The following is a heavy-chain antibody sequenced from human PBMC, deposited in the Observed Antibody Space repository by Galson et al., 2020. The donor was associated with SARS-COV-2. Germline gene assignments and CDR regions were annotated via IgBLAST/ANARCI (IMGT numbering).Heavy chain of an antibody. Sequence: SETLPITCTVSGGPISRGNNYWSWIRQPAGQGLEWIGRIYTSGSTNYNPSLTSRVSISLDTSRNQFSLKLSSVTAADTAIYYCVRSMALDYWGQGILVTVSS. J-gene: IGHJ4*02. V-gene: IGHV4-61*02. CDR2: IYTSGST. D-gene: IGHD3-10*01. CDR3: VRSMALDY. CDR1: GGPISRGNNY.